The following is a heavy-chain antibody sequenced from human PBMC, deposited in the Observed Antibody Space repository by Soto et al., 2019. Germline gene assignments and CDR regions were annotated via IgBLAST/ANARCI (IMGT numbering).Heavy chain of an antibody. CDR2: ISGSGGSS. D-gene: IGHD6-13*01. Sequence: PGESLKISCAASGFAFSTYAMTWVRQAPGKGLEWVSVISGSGGSSYYAASVKGRFTISRDNSKNTLYLQMNGLRAEDTALYYCAKVTKRAAAGRYEYYKYGMDVWGQGTTVTVSS. J-gene: IGHJ6*02. CDR3: AKVTKRAAAGRYEYYKYGMDV. CDR1: GFAFSTYA. V-gene: IGHV3-23*01.